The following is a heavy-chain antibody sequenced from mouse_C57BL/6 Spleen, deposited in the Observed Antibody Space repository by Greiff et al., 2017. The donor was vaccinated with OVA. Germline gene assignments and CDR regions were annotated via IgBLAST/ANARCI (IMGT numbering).Heavy chain of an antibody. CDR3: ARQGYYGSSYDAMDY. V-gene: IGHV3-6*01. Sequence: EVKLVESGPGLVKPSQSLSLTCSVTGYSITSGYYWNWIRQFPGNKLEWMGYISYDGSNNYNPSLKNRISITRDTSKNQFFLKLNSVTTEDTATYYCARQGYYGSSYDAMDYWGQGTSVTVSS. CDR2: ISYDGSN. CDR1: GYSITSGYY. J-gene: IGHJ4*01. D-gene: IGHD1-1*01.